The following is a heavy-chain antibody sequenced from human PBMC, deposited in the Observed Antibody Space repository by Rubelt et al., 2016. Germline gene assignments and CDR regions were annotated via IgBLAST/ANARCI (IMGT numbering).Heavy chain of an antibody. D-gene: IGHD2-21*01. CDR1: GGSISSSSYY. J-gene: IGHJ4*02. Sequence: QLQLQESGPGLVKPSETLSLTCTVSGGSISSSSYYWGWIRQPPGKGLEWIGSIYYSGSTYYNPSLKSRVTISVDTSKNQFSLKLSSVTAADTAVYYCAGGNVVVIAGYFDYWGQGTMVTVSS. CDR2: IYYSGST. V-gene: IGHV4-39*01. CDR3: AGGNVVVIAGYFDY.